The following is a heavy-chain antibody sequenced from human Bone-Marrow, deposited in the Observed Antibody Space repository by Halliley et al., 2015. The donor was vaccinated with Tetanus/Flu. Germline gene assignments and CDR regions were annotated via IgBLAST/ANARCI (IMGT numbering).Heavy chain of an antibody. Sequence: KGLEWIGEIFQRGNTNYNPSLKRGVPISRDRAKNPFSLSLTSVTAADTAEHYCVANGFYSLDYWGQGTLVSVSS. CDR2: IFQRGNT. J-gene: IGHJ4*02. V-gene: IGHV4-34*12. D-gene: IGHD3-3*01. CDR3: VANGFYSLDY.